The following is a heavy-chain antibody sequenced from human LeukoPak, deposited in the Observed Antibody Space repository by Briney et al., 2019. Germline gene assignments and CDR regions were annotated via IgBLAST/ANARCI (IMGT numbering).Heavy chain of an antibody. CDR2: IDHSGST. V-gene: IGHV4-34*01. CDR1: GGSFSGYY. J-gene: IGHJ4*02. D-gene: IGHD2-15*01. CDR3: AREGVVGAYGHFDY. Sequence: SETLSLTCAVYGGSFSGYYWSWIRQPPGKGLEWIGEIDHSGSTNYNPSLKSRVTISVDTSKNQFSLKLSSVTAADTAVYYCAREGVVGAYGHFDYWGQGTLVTVSS.